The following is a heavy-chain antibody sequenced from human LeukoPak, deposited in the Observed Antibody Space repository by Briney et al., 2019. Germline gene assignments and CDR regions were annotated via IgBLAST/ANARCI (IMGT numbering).Heavy chain of an antibody. CDR3: ARGEYFDWLHDY. J-gene: IGHJ4*02. D-gene: IGHD3-9*01. CDR1: GYTFTSYG. Sequence: ASVKVSCKASGYTFTSYGISWVRQAPGQGLEWMGWISGYNGNTNYAQRLQGRVTMTTDTSTSTAYMELRSLRSDDTVVYYCARGEYFDWLHDYWGQGTLVTVSS. V-gene: IGHV1-18*01. CDR2: ISGYNGNT.